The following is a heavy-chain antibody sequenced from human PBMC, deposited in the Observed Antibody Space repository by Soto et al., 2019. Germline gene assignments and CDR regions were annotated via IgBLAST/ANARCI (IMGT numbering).Heavy chain of an antibody. CDR3: ARDSFPSDYDFWSGYGNNWFDP. Sequence: SETLSLTCALSGGYISSGGYTWSWVRQPPGRGLEWIGNIHRSGSTYYNPSLKSRVTISVDISKNQFSLELSSVTAAGTAVYYCARDSFPSDYDFWSGYGNNWFDPWGRGTLVTVSS. D-gene: IGHD3-3*01. CDR2: IHRSGST. V-gene: IGHV4-30-2*01. CDR1: GGYISSGGYT. J-gene: IGHJ5*02.